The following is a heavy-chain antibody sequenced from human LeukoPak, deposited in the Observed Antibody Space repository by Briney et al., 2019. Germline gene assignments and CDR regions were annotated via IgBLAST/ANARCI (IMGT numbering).Heavy chain of an antibody. V-gene: IGHV4-30-2*01. CDR1: GGSISSGGYS. CDR2: IYHSGST. D-gene: IGHD3-22*01. CDR3: ATFHRDGYYVDF. Sequence: SQTLSLTCAVCGGSISSGGYSWSWIRQPPGKGLEWIGYIYHSGSTYYNPSLKTRVTISVHRSKSQFSLNLNSVTAADTAVYYCATFHRDGYYVDFWGQGTLVTVSS. J-gene: IGHJ4*02.